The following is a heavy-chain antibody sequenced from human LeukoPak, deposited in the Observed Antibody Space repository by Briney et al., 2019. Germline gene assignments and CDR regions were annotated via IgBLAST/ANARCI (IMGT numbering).Heavy chain of an antibody. CDR2: ISCDGSNK. J-gene: IGHJ1*01. Sequence: GMSLRLSCAASRFTYYSYAMLWVRQAPGKGLVGVADISCDGSNKYYADSVKGRFTISRDNSKNTLYLQMNSLRAEDTAVYYCARDAGGLGELFDETTWIRHWGEGTLVTLS. CDR1: RFTYYSYA. D-gene: IGHD3-10*01. V-gene: IGHV3-30*04. CDR3: ARDAGGLGELFDETTWIRH.